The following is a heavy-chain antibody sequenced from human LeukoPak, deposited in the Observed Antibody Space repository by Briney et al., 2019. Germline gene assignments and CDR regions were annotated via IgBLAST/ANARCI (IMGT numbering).Heavy chain of an antibody. Sequence: SQTLSLTCTVSGGSICSGSYYWSWIRQPAGKGLEWIGRIYTSGSTNYNPSLKSRVTISVDTSKNQFSLKLSSVTAADTAVYYCARDVSSNYDWFDPWGQGTLVTVSS. CDR3: ARDVSSNYDWFDP. V-gene: IGHV4-61*02. D-gene: IGHD4-11*01. J-gene: IGHJ5*02. CDR1: GGSICSGSYY. CDR2: IYTSGST.